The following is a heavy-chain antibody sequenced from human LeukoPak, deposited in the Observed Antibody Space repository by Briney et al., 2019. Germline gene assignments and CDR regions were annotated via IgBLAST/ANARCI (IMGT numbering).Heavy chain of an antibody. CDR3: ARECQGRGSSSYRGFDY. CDR2: ISSSSSYK. D-gene: IGHD6-13*01. V-gene: IGHV3-21*01. J-gene: IGHJ4*02. CDR1: GFTFSTCT. Sequence: GGSLRLACAASGFTFSTCTMNWVRQAPGEGLEWVSSISSSSSYKYYADSVKGRFTISRDNAKNSLYLQMNRLRAEDTAVYYCARECQGRGSSSYRGFDYWGQGTLVTVSS.